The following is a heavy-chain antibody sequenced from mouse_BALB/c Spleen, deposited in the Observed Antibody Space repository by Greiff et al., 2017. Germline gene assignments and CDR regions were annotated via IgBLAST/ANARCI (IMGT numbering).Heavy chain of an antibody. V-gene: IGHV1-37*01. CDR3: GAYYRYEGLYAMDY. CDR2: INPYNGDT. CDR1: GYSFTGYF. J-gene: IGHJ4*01. D-gene: IGHD2-14*01. Sequence: EVQLQESGPELVKPGASVKISCKASGYSFTGYFMNWVKQSHGKSLEWIGRINPYNGDTFYNQKFKGKATLTVDKSSSTAHMELLSLTSEDSAVYYCGAYYRYEGLYAMDYWGQGTSVTVSS.